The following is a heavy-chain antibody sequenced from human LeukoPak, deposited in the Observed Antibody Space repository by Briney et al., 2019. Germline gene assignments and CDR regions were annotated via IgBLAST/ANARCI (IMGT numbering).Heavy chain of an antibody. Sequence: ASVKVSCKASGYTFTGYYMHWVRQAPGQGLEWMGWINPNSGGTNYAQKFQGRVTMTRDTSISTAYMELGRLRSDDTAVYYCARDAYDILTGYWHFDYWGQGTLVTVSS. CDR1: GYTFTGYY. CDR3: ARDAYDILTGYWHFDY. J-gene: IGHJ4*02. D-gene: IGHD3-9*01. V-gene: IGHV1-2*02. CDR2: INPNSGGT.